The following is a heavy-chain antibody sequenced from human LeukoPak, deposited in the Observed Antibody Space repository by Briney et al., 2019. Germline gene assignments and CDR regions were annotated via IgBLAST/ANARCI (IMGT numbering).Heavy chain of an antibody. Sequence: SETLSLTCTVSGDSISSGDYYWSWIRQPAGKGLEWIGRISSSGSTNYNPSLKSRVTISVDTSKNQFSLKLNSVTAADTAVYYCARDAVVPASLLDYWGQGTLVTVSS. J-gene: IGHJ4*02. CDR3: ARDAVVPASLLDY. D-gene: IGHD2-2*01. CDR2: ISSSGST. V-gene: IGHV4-61*02. CDR1: GDSISSGDYY.